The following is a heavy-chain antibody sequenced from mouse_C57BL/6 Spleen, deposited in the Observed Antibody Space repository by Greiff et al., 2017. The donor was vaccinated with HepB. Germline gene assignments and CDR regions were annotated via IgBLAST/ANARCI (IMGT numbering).Heavy chain of an antibody. J-gene: IGHJ2*01. CDR1: GFNIKDDY. V-gene: IGHV14-4*01. CDR2: IDPENGDT. D-gene: IGHD1-2*01. Sequence: EVKLVESGAELVRPGASVKLSCTASGFNIKDDYMHWVKQRPEQGLEWIGWIDPENGDTEYASKFQGKATITADTSSNTAYLQLSSLTSEDTAVYYCTTPITTAFDYWGQGTTLTVSS. CDR3: TTPITTAFDY.